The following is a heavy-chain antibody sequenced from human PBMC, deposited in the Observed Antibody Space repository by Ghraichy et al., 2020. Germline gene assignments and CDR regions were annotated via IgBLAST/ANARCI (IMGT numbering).Heavy chain of an antibody. V-gene: IGHV3-7*01. CDR1: GFTFSGYW. J-gene: IGHJ4*02. Sequence: LSLTCAASGFTFSGYWMSWVRQAPGKGLEWVANIKQDGSEKYVVDSVKGRFTISRDNAKNSLYLQMNSVRAEDTAVYYCARTHYSGSGSDYWGQGTLVTVSS. D-gene: IGHD3-10*01. CDR2: IKQDGSEK. CDR3: ARTHYSGSGSDY.